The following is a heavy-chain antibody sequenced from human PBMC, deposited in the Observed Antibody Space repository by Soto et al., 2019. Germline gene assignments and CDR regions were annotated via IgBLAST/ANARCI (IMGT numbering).Heavy chain of an antibody. D-gene: IGHD1-1*01. CDR3: ARESGGTTGTTAFDI. V-gene: IGHV3-30*04. CDR2: ISYDGSNK. J-gene: IGHJ3*02. Sequence: GGSLRLSCAASGFTFSSYAMHWVRQAPGKGLEWVAVISYDGSNKYYADSVKGRFTISRDNSKNTLYLQMNSLRAEDTAVYYGARESGGTTGTTAFDIWGQGTMVTVS. CDR1: GFTFSSYA.